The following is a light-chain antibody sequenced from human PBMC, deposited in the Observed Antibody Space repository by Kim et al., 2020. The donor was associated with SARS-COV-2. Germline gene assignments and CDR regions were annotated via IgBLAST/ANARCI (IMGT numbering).Light chain of an antibody. Sequence: GQSVTIACTGTSSDVGNYNRVSWYQQPPGTAPKRMIYEVSNRPSGVPERFSGSKSGNTASLTISGLQAEDEADYYCSSYTSSSTYVFGTGTKVTVL. CDR3: SSYTSSSTYV. CDR2: EVS. V-gene: IGLV2-18*02. CDR1: SSDVGNYNR. J-gene: IGLJ1*01.